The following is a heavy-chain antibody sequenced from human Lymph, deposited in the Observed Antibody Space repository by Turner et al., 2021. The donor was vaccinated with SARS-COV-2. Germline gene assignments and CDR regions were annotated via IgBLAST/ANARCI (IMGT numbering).Heavy chain of an antibody. D-gene: IGHD1-1*01. CDR2: IYYSGST. CDR3: ARARTSGTNYPGDFDY. CDR1: GGSISRGGYY. Sequence: QVQLQESGPGLVKPSQTLSLPCTVSGGSISRGGYYWSWIRQHPGKGLEWIGYIYYSGSTYYNPSLKSRVTISLDTSKNQFSLKLSSVTAADTAVYYCARARTSGTNYPGDFDYWGQGTPVTVSS. J-gene: IGHJ4*02. V-gene: IGHV4-31*03.